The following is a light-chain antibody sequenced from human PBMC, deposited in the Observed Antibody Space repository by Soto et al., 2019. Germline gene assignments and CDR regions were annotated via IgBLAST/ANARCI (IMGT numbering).Light chain of an antibody. V-gene: IGKV3-15*01. CDR3: QQYNNWPPYT. CDR1: QSVSSN. CDR2: GAS. J-gene: IGKJ2*01. Sequence: EIVMTQSPSTLSVSPGERATLSCSASQSVSSNLAWYQKKPGQAPRLLIYGASTRATGIPARFSGSGSGTEFTLTISSLQSEDFAVYYCQQYNNWPPYTFGQGTKLEIK.